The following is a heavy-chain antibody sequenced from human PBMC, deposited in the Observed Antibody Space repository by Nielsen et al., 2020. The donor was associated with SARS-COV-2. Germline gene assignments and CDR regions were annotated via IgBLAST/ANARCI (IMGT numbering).Heavy chain of an antibody. D-gene: IGHD3-3*02. CDR1: GFTFSGYG. V-gene: IGHV3-30*12. J-gene: IGHJ6*03. Sequence: GGSLRLSCAASGFTFSGYGMHWVRQAPGKGLEWVAVISYDGSNKYYADSVKGRFTISRDNSKNTLYLQMNSLRAEDTAVYYCAKDISYYYYMDVWGKGTTVTVSS. CDR3: AKDISYYYYMDV. CDR2: ISYDGSNK.